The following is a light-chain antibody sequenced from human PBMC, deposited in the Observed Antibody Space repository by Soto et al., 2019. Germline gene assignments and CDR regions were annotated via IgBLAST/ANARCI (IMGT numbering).Light chain of an antibody. CDR3: QQSYSTPRT. V-gene: IGKV1-39*01. CDR2: AAS. J-gene: IGKJ1*01. CDR1: QSISTY. Sequence: DIQMTQSPSSLSASVGDRATITCRASQSISTYLNWYQQKPGKAPKLLIYAASTLQSGVPSRFSGSGSGTDFTLTISSLQPEDFAAYYGQQSYSTPRTFGQGTKVEIK.